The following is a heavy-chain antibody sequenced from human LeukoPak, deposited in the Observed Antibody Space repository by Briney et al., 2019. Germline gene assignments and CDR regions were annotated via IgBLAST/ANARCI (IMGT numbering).Heavy chain of an antibody. CDR1: GYAFTSYG. CDR2: ISVYNGNT. CDR3: ARDEPYSSGWYYFDY. Sequence: ASVKVSCKASGYAFTSYGISWVRQAPGQGLEWMGWISVYNGNTNYAQKFQGRVTTTTDTSTSTAYMELRSLRSDDTAVYYCARDEPYSSGWYYFDYWGQGTLVTVSS. J-gene: IGHJ4*02. V-gene: IGHV1-18*04. D-gene: IGHD6-19*01.